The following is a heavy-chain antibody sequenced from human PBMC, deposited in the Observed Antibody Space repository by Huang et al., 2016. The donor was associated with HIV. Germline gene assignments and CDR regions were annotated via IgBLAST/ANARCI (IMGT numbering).Heavy chain of an antibody. V-gene: IGHV1-69*13. CDR3: ARARGYYDSSVSYYFDY. Sequence: QVQLVQSGAEVKKPGSSVKVSCKASGGTFSSYAISWGRQAPGQGLAWMGGSIPICGTANYAQKFQGRVTITADESTSTAYMELSSLRSEDTAVYYCARARGYYDSSVSYYFDYWGQGTLVTVSS. D-gene: IGHD3-22*01. CDR1: GGTFSSYA. CDR2: SIPICGTA. J-gene: IGHJ4*02.